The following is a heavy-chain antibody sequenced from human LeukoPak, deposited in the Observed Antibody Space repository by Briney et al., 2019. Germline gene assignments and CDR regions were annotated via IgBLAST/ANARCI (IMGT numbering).Heavy chain of an antibody. J-gene: IGHJ4*02. CDR3: ARAHHRRVYDYVWGSYPY. CDR2: ISSSSSTI. D-gene: IGHD3-16*02. Sequence: GSLRLSCAASGFTFSSYEMNWVRQAPGKGLAWVSYISSSSSTIYYADSVKGRFTISRDNAKNSLYLQMNSLRAEDTAVYYCARAHHRRVYDYVWGSYPYWGQGTLVTVSS. CDR1: GFTFSSYE. V-gene: IGHV3-48*01.